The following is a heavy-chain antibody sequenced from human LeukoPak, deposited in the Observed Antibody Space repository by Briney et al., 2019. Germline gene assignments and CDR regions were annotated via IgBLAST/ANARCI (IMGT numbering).Heavy chain of an antibody. J-gene: IGHJ4*02. CDR1: GFILSNYG. D-gene: IGHD2-2*01. Sequence: PGGSLRLSCVASGFILSNYGLHWVRQAPGKGLEWVAVIWYDGSRKYYADSVKGRFTISRDDSKNTLYLQMNSLRVEDTAVYYCARADCSSSSCPSKFDYWGQGTLVTVSS. CDR2: IWYDGSRK. CDR3: ARADCSSSSCPSKFDY. V-gene: IGHV3-33*01.